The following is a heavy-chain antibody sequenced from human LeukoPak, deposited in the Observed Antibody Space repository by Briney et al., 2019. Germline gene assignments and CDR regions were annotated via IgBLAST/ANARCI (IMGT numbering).Heavy chain of an antibody. J-gene: IGHJ2*01. CDR3: ARDLWDLRFGERTNWYFDL. Sequence: SETVSLTCTVSGGSISSYCWSWIRQPAGKGLEWIGRIYTSGSTNYNPSLKSRATMSVDTSKNQFSLKLSSVTAADTAVYYCARDLWDLRFGERTNWYFDLWGRGTLVTVSS. CDR2: IYTSGST. D-gene: IGHD3-10*01. CDR1: GGSISSYC. V-gene: IGHV4-4*07.